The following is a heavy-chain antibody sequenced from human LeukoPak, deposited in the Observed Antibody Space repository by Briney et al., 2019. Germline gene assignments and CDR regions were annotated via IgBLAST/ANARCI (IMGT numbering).Heavy chain of an antibody. J-gene: IGHJ5*02. V-gene: IGHV4-39*01. CDR2: VYYSGST. CDR1: GDSISSSTSY. D-gene: IGHD4-11*01. Sequence: ASEALSLTCTVSGDSISSSTSYWGWLRQPPGKGLEWIGSVYYSGSTYYNPSLKSRVTISVDTSKNQFSLRLTSLTATDTAVYYCARLAGYSIYNYFDPWGQGALVTVSS. CDR3: ARLAGYSIYNYFDP.